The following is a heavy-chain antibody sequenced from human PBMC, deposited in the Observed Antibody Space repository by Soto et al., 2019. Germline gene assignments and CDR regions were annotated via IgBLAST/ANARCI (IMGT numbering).Heavy chain of an antibody. CDR1: GYTFTSYD. CDR3: SRDAYSSSPGDYYGMDV. Sequence: ASVKVSCKASGYTFTSYDINWVRQATGQGLEWMGWMNPNSGYTSYAQKFQGRVTMTTNTSTSTAYMELRSLRSDDTAVYYCSRDAYSSSPGDYYGMDVWGQGTTVTVSS. J-gene: IGHJ6*02. D-gene: IGHD6-6*01. V-gene: IGHV1-8*01. CDR2: MNPNSGYT.